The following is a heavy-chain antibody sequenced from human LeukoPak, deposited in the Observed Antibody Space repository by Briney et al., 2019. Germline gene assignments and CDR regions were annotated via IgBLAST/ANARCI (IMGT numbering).Heavy chain of an antibody. Sequence: GGSLRLSCAASGFTFSSDVMHWVRQAPGKGLEWVAVISYDGSNKYYADSVKGRFTISRDNSKNTLYLQMNSLRAEDTAVYYCATSDILTGYFKDVWGQGTTVTVSS. CDR1: GFTFSSDV. CDR3: ATSDILTGYFKDV. D-gene: IGHD3-9*01. V-gene: IGHV3-30*03. CDR2: ISYDGSNK. J-gene: IGHJ6*02.